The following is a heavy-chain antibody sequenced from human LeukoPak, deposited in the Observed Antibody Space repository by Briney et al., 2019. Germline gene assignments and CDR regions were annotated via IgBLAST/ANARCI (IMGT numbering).Heavy chain of an antibody. CDR1: GFTFSNYW. CDR3: ATRYFDL. J-gene: IGHJ2*01. V-gene: IGHV3-7*01. Sequence: GGSLRLSCAASGFTFSNYWMNWVRQAPGKGPEWVANVKQDGSERYYVASVKGRFTISRDNAKNSLFLQMNSLRAEDTAMYYCATRYFDLWGRGTLVTVSS. CDR2: VKQDGSER.